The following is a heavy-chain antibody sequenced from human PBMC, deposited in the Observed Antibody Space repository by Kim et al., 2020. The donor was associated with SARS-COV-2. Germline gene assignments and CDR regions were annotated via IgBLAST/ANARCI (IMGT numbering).Heavy chain of an antibody. CDR3: ARESPQSRYFDY. J-gene: IGHJ4*02. CDR1: GGSISSYY. V-gene: IGHV4-59*13. CDR2: IYYSGST. Sequence: SETLSLTCTVSGGSISSYYWSWIRQPPGKGLEWIGYIYYSGSTNYNPSLKSRVTISVDTSKNQFSLKLSSVTAADTAVYYCARESPQSRYFDYWGQGTLVTVSS.